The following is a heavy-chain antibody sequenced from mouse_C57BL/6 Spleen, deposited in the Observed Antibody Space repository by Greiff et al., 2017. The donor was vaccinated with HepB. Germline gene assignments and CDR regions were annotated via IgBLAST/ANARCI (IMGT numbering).Heavy chain of an antibody. CDR2: INPSNGGT. V-gene: IGHV1-53*01. CDR1: GYTFTSYW. CDR3: ARKNYGSSPLWYFDV. D-gene: IGHD1-1*01. J-gene: IGHJ1*03. Sequence: QVQLQQSGTELVKPGASVKLSCKASGYTFTSYWMHWVKQRPGQGLEWIGNINPSNGGTNYNEKFKSKATLTVDKSSSTAYMQLSSLTSEDSAVYYCARKNYGSSPLWYFDVWGTGTTVTVSP.